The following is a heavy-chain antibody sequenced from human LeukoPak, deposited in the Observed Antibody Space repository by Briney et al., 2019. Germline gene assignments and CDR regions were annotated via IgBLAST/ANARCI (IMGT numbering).Heavy chain of an antibody. V-gene: IGHV3-30*14. D-gene: IGHD3-10*01. CDR1: GFTFSNYA. CDR3: ARDMEGRDYFDY. CDR2: ISYDGNHK. Sequence: GGSLRLSCAASGFTFSNYAMHWVRQAPGKGLEWVAVISYDGNHKYYADSVKGRFTISRDNSKNTLYLQMNSLRAEDTAVYYCARDMEGRDYFDYWGQGTLVTVSS. J-gene: IGHJ4*02.